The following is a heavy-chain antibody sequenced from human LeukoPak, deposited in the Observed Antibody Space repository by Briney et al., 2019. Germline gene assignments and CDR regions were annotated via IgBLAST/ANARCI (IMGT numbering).Heavy chain of an antibody. J-gene: IGHJ5*02. D-gene: IGHD6-19*01. CDR2: INWNGGST. CDR1: GFTFNNYG. Sequence: GGSLRLSCAASGFTFNNYGMSWVRQAPGRGLEWVSGINWNGGSTGYADSVKGRFTISRDNAKNSLYLQMNSLRAEDTALYYCARGRTNSGWYSNWFDPWGQGTLVTVSS. V-gene: IGHV3-20*04. CDR3: ARGRTNSGWYSNWFDP.